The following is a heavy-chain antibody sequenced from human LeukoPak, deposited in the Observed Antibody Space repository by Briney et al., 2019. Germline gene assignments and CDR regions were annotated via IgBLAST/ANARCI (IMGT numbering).Heavy chain of an antibody. Sequence: GGSLRLSCVASGFTFSDFSLNWVRQAPGKGLEWISYIGSAIYYADSVKGRFTISRDNAKNSLYLQMNSLRAEDTAVYYCARDHAYAFDIWGQGALITVSS. V-gene: IGHV3-48*01. CDR1: GFTFSDFS. J-gene: IGHJ3*02. CDR2: IGSAI. D-gene: IGHD2-2*01. CDR3: ARDHAYAFDI.